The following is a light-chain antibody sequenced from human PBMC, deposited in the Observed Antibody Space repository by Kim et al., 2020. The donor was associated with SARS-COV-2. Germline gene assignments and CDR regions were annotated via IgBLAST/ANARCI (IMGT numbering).Light chain of an antibody. CDR2: YDS. CDR3: QVWDSSSERV. CDR1: NIGSKR. Sequence: VAPGKTAKITCGGNNIGSKRVHWYQQKPGQAPVLVIYYDSDRPSGIPERFSGSNSGNTATLTISRVEAGDEADYYCQVWDSSSERVFGGGTQLTVL. J-gene: IGLJ3*02. V-gene: IGLV3-21*04.